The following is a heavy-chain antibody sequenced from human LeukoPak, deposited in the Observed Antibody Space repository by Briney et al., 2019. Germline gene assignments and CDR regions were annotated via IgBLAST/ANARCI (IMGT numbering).Heavy chain of an antibody. Sequence: AGGSLRLSCAASGFTFSSYAMSWVRQAPGKGLEWVSAISGSGGSTYYADSVKGRFTISRDNSKNMLYLQMNSLRAEDTAVYYCAKDGGITIFGVVIEGGWFDPWGQGTLVTVSS. V-gene: IGHV3-23*01. J-gene: IGHJ5*02. CDR1: GFTFSSYA. CDR2: ISGSGGST. CDR3: AKDGGITIFGVVIEGGWFDP. D-gene: IGHD3-3*01.